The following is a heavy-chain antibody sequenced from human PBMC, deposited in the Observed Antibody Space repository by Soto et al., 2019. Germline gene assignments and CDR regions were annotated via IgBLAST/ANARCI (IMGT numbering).Heavy chain of an antibody. CDR1: GFTISPHG. V-gene: IGHV3-33*03. Sequence: QAQLVESGGGVVQPGTSLRPSCAASGFTISPHGMHGARQAPGKGVAWLASIWYDGSNKSYAESVKGRFSISKDNSKNTLYLQMSSLRAEDTAVYYCAAATTWNFHFPYWGQGTQVTVSS. CDR2: IWYDGSNK. CDR3: AAATTWNFHFPY. D-gene: IGHD1-7*01. J-gene: IGHJ4*02.